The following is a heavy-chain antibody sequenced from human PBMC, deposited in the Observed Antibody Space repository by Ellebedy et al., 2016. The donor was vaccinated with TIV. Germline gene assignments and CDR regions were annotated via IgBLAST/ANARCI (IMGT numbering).Heavy chain of an antibody. CDR3: ARVPGRSGSYSGLDY. Sequence: ASVKVSCXASGYSFSGYYIHWVRQAPGQGLEWMGWINPNTGGTNSAQRFQGRVTMTRDMSINTAYMELSSLTSDDTAVYYCARVPGRSGSYSGLDYWGQGTLVTVSS. V-gene: IGHV1-2*02. CDR2: INPNTGGT. J-gene: IGHJ4*02. CDR1: GYSFSGYY. D-gene: IGHD1-26*01.